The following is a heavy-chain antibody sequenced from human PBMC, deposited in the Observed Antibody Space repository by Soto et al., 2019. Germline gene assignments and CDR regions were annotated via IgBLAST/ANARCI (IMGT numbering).Heavy chain of an antibody. J-gene: IGHJ6*02. D-gene: IGHD4-17*01. CDR2: INPNSGGT. CDR1: GYTFTGYY. V-gene: IGHV1-2*02. Sequence: ASVKVSCKASGYTFTGYYMHWVLQAPGQGLEWMGCINPNSGGTNYAQKFQGRVTMTRDTSTSTAYMELSRLRSDDRAVYYCARGVPNDYGEMGPYYGMGVWGQGTTVTVSS. CDR3: ARGVPNDYGEMGPYYGMGV.